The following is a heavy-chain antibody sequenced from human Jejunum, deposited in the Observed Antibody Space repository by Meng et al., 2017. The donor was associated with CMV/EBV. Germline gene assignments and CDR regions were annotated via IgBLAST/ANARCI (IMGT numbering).Heavy chain of an antibody. CDR3: ARHAVANTFLGWFDP. D-gene: IGHD6-19*01. CDR2: INPHSGVT. CDR1: EYTFNDYY. V-gene: IGHV1-2*06. Sequence: QVQLVQSGAEVKKPGASVKVPCKASEYTFNDYYIHWVRQAPGQGLEWMGQINPHSGVTNYPQKFPGRVTMTSHTSISTAYLQWCSLKASDTAIYYWARHAVANTFLGWFDPWGQGTLVTVSS. J-gene: IGHJ5*02.